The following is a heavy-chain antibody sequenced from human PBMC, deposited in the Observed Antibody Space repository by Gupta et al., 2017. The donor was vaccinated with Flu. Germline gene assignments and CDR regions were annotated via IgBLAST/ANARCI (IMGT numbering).Heavy chain of an antibody. V-gene: IGHV1-46*03. CDR2: IKPSDGST. CDR3: ARGRPWLGYTFGGENWRSKSLPDD. J-gene: IGHJ4*02. Sequence: WVRQAPGQGIEWVGIIKPSDGSTSYAQRFQGRVSMTRDTSTNTVYMELSSLSFEDTAVYYCARGRPWLGYTFGGENWRSKSLPDDWGQGSLVTVSS. D-gene: IGHD1-1*01.